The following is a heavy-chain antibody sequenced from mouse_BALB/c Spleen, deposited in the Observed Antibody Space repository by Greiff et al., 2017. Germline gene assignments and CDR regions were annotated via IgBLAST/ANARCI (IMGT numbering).Heavy chain of an antibody. Sequence: EVQLQESGPGLVKPSQSLSLTCSVTGYSITSGYYWNWIRQFPGNKLEWMGYISYDGSNNYNPSLKNRISITRDTSKNQFFLKLNSVTTEDTATYYCARGITTGYYFDYWGQGTTLTVSS. J-gene: IGHJ2*01. D-gene: IGHD2-4*01. CDR1: GYSITSGYY. CDR2: ISYDGSN. V-gene: IGHV3-6*02. CDR3: ARGITTGYYFDY.